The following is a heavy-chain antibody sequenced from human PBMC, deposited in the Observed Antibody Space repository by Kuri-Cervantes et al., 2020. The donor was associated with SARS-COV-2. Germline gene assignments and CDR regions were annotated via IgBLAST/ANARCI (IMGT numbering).Heavy chain of an antibody. Sequence: GGSLRLSCAASGFTFSSYSMNWVRQAPGKGLEWVAVISYDGSNKYYADSVKGRFTISRDNSKNTLYLQMNSLRAEDTAVYYCARELTGDLDVWGKGTTVTRLI. V-gene: IGHV3-30*03. CDR1: GFTFSSYS. CDR2: ISYDGSNK. J-gene: IGHJ6*04. CDR3: ARELTGDLDV. D-gene: IGHD7-27*01.